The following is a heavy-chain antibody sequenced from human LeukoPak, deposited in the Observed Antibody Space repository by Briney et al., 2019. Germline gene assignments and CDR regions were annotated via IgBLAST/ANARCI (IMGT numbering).Heavy chain of an antibody. CDR1: AGTFSIYA. J-gene: IGHJ5*02. CDR2: IIPILGIA. D-gene: IGHD2-2*01. Sequence: SVKLSCKASAGTFSIYAISWVRQAPGQGLEWMGRIIPILGIANYAQKFQGRVTITADKSTSTAYMELSSLRSEDTAVYYRARVVGCSSTSCYSVWFDPWGQGTLVTVSS. V-gene: IGHV1-69*04. CDR3: ARVVGCSSTSCYSVWFDP.